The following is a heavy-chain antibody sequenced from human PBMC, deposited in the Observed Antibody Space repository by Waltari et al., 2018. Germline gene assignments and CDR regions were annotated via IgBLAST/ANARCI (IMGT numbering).Heavy chain of an antibody. J-gene: IGHJ4*02. CDR2: INPNSGGT. V-gene: IGHV1-2*02. Sequence: QVQLVQSGAEVKKPGASVKVSCKASGSTFTGYYIPWVRQAPGQGLEWMGWINPNSGGTNYAQKFQGRVTMTSDTSISTTYMELSGLRSDDTAVYYCARDQGYSYVYDFWGQGTLVTVSS. CDR3: ARDQGYSYVYDF. CDR1: GSTFTGYY. D-gene: IGHD5-18*01.